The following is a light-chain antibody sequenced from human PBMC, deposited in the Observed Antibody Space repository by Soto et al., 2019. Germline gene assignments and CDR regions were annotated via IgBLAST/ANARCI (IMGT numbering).Light chain of an antibody. CDR1: SSDIGGYNY. V-gene: IGLV2-14*03. J-gene: IGLJ1*01. CDR3: SSYTSTGTLYV. CDR2: DVS. Sequence: QSALTQPASVSGSPGQSITISCTGTSSDIGGYNYVSWYQQHPGKVPKLIIYDVSNRPSGVSNRFSGSKSGNAASLTISGLQAEDEADYYCSSYTSTGTLYVFGTGTKLTVL.